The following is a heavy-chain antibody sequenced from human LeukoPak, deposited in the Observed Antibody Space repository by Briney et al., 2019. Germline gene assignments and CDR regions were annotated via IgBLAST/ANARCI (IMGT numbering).Heavy chain of an antibody. CDR1: GFTVSSNY. D-gene: IGHD2-15*01. J-gene: IGHJ4*02. CDR3: ARERGCSGGSCYSYYFDY. V-gene: IGHV3-53*01. Sequence: GGSLRLSCAASGFTVSSNYMSWVRQAPGKGLEWVSVIYSGGSTYYADSVKGRFTISRDNAKNSLYLQMNSLRAEDTAVYYCARERGCSGGSCYSYYFDYWGQGTLVTVSS. CDR2: IYSGGST.